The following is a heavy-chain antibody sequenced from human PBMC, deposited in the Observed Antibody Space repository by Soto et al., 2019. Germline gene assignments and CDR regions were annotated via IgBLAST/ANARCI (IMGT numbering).Heavy chain of an antibody. J-gene: IGHJ4*02. Sequence: QVQLVQSGAEVKKPGSSVKVSCKASGGTFSSYTISWVRQAPGQGLEWMGRIIPILGIANYAQKFQGRVTITADKSTSTAYMELSSLRSEDTAVYYCASTTTGNPPLDYWGQGTLVTVSS. CDR2: IIPILGIA. D-gene: IGHD4-17*01. CDR1: GGTFSSYT. V-gene: IGHV1-69*02. CDR3: ASTTTGNPPLDY.